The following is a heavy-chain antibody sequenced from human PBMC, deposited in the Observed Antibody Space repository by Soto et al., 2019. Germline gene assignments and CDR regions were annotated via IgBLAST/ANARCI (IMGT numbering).Heavy chain of an antibody. CDR1: GFTFNSYS. D-gene: IGHD2-15*01. CDR3: ARDGGVAATLANYFDY. Sequence: GGSLRLSCAASGFTFNSYSMNWVRQAPGKGLEWVSSMSRSSRYIYYADSVKGRFTISRDNAKNSVYLHMNSLRAEDTAVYYCARDGGVAATLANYFDYWGQGTLVTVSS. J-gene: IGHJ4*02. CDR2: MSRSSRYI. V-gene: IGHV3-21*01.